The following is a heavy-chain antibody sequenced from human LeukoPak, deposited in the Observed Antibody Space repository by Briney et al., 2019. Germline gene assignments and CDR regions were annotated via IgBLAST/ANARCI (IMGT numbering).Heavy chain of an antibody. Sequence: VKPSETLSLTCTVSGGSISSYCWSWIRQPPGKGLEWIGYIYYSGSTNYNPSLKSRVTISVDTSKNQFSLKLSSVTAADTAVYYCARVEWDTSAFDIWGQGTMVTVSS. V-gene: IGHV4-59*01. D-gene: IGHD1-26*01. CDR1: GGSISSYC. J-gene: IGHJ3*02. CDR3: ARVEWDTSAFDI. CDR2: IYYSGST.